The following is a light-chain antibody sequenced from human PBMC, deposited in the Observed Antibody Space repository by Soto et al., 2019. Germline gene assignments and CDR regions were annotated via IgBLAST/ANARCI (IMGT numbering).Light chain of an antibody. CDR3: SSYTSSSTVV. V-gene: IGLV2-14*01. CDR2: DVS. CDR1: SSDVGDYNY. Sequence: QSALTQPASVSGSPGQSITISCTGTSSDVGDYNYVSWYQQHPGKAPKLMIYDVSNRPSGVSNRFSGSKSGTTASLTTSGLQAEDEADYYCSSYTSSSTVVFGTGTQLTVL. J-gene: IGLJ1*01.